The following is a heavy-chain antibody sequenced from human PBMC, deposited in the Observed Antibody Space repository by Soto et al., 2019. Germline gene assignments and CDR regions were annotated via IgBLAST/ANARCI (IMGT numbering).Heavy chain of an antibody. Sequence: PSETLSLTCTVCGGSISSYYWSWIRQPPGKGLEWIGYIYYSGSTNYNPSLKSRVTISVDTSKNQFSLKLSSVTAADTAVYYCTYGDQSRYYFDYWGQGTLVTVSS. CDR1: GGSISSYY. J-gene: IGHJ4*02. D-gene: IGHD4-17*01. CDR3: TYGDQSRYYFDY. V-gene: IGHV4-59*01. CDR2: IYYSGST.